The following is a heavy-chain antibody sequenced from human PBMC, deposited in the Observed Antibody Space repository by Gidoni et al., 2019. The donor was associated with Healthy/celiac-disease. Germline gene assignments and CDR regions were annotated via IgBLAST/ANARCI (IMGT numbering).Heavy chain of an antibody. CDR3: ASGGGAFDI. CDR1: GFTFSSSS. J-gene: IGHJ3*02. V-gene: IGHV3-21*01. Sequence: EVQLVESGGGLAEPGGSLRLACAASGFTFSSSSMNGVRQAQGKGLEWVSSISSSSYYIYYADSVKCRFTISRDNAKNSLYLQMSSLIAEDTAVYYCASGGGAFDIWGQGTMVTVSS. CDR2: ISSSSYYI.